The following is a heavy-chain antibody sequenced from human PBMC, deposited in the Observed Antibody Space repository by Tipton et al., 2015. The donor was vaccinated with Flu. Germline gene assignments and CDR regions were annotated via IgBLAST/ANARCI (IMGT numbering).Heavy chain of an antibody. CDR1: GYSFATYW. Sequence: QLVQSGAEVKKPGESLKISCKGSGYSFATYWIGWVRQTPGKGLERMGIIFPGDSDTRYSPSFQGQVTISGDKSISTAYLQWSSLKAADTAMYYCARTFCGGGCSPSIFDYWGQGTQVTVSS. CDR2: IFPGDSDT. D-gene: IGHD2-21*02. CDR3: ARTFCGGGCSPSIFDY. J-gene: IGHJ4*02. V-gene: IGHV5-51*01.